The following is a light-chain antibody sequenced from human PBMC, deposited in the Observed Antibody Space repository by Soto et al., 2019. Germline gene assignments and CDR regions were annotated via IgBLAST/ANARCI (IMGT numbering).Light chain of an antibody. V-gene: IGKV3-20*01. J-gene: IGKJ1*01. CDR2: GAS. Sequence: EIVLTQSPGTLSLSPGGIGSLCCMASQSVSSSYLAWYQQKPGQAPRLLIYGASSRATGIPDRFSGSGSGTDFTLTISRLETEDFAVYYCQQYGSSPTFGQGTKVDIK. CDR3: QQYGSSPT. CDR1: QSVSSSY.